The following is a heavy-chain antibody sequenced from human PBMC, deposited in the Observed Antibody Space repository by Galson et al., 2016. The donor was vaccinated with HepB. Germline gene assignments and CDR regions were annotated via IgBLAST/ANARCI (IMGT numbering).Heavy chain of an antibody. D-gene: IGHD3-22*01. Sequence: SLRLSCAAFGFRLNDFWMSWVRQAPGKGLEWVAGMTSSGGSTDYAGSVKGRFTISRDNSKNTLHLQMNSLRAEDTAIYYCAKGRITVVTTDYWGQGILVTVSS. J-gene: IGHJ4*02. CDR1: GFRLNDFW. CDR3: AKGRITVVTTDY. V-gene: IGHV3-23*01. CDR2: MTSSGGST.